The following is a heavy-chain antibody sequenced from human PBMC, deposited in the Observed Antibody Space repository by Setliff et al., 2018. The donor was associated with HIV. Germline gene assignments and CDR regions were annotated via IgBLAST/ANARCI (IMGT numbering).Heavy chain of an antibody. CDR1: GGSISGRDYC. D-gene: IGHD2-21*01. CDR3: ARHSIAVVIGVPERDDAFDI. J-gene: IGHJ3*02. Sequence: ASETLSLTCTVSGGSISGRDYCWGWIRQPPGKGLEWIGSVYYTWNTYYNPSLKSRVTVSVDTSKNQFSLKLSSVTAADTAVYYCARHSIAVVIGVPERDDAFDIWGHGTMVTVSS. V-gene: IGHV4-39*01. CDR2: VYYTWNT.